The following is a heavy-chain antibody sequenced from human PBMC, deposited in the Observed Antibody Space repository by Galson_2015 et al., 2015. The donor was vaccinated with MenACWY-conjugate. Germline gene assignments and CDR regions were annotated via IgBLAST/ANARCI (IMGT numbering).Heavy chain of an antibody. D-gene: IGHD6-6*01. CDR3: ARRSSSSIDRAFDI. J-gene: IGHJ3*02. CDR1: GYTFTSYG. V-gene: IGHV1-18*01. CDR2: ISAYNGNT. Sequence: SVKVSCKASGYTFTSYGISWVRQAPGQGLEWMGWISAYNGNTNYAQKLQGRVTMTTDTSTSTAYMEPRSLRSDDTAVYYCARRSSSSIDRAFDIWGQGTMVTVSS.